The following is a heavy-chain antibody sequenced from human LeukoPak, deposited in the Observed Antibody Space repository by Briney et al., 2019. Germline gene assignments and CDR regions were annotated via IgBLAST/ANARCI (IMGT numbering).Heavy chain of an antibody. Sequence: GGSLRLSCAASGFTFSSYDMSWIRQAPGKGLEWVSYISSSDSRIYYADSVKDRFTISRDNTKNSLYLQMHSLRVEDTAVYYCARENYYGSGSSPGEFDYWGQGTLVTVSS. J-gene: IGHJ4*02. V-gene: IGHV3-11*01. D-gene: IGHD3-10*01. CDR2: ISSSDSRI. CDR3: ARENYYGSGSSPGEFDY. CDR1: GFTFSSYD.